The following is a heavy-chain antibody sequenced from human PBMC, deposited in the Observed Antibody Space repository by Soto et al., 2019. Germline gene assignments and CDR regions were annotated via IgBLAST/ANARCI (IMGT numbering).Heavy chain of an antibody. CDR2: ISVSGGST. D-gene: IGHD2-2*02. Sequence: PGWSLRLSCAASGFTFSSYAMSWVRQAPGKGLEWVSAISVSGGSTYYADSVKGRFTISRDNSKNTLYLQMNSLRAEDTAVYYCAKSGSTISYYYYYGMDLWGQGTTVTVSS. CDR3: AKSGSTISYYYYYGMDL. J-gene: IGHJ6*02. CDR1: GFTFSSYA. V-gene: IGHV3-23*01.